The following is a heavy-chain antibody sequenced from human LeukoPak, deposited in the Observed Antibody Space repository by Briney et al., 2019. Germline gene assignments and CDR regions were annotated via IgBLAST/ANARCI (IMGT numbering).Heavy chain of an antibody. CDR3: ARFAKSYYYMDV. V-gene: IGHV4-38-2*02. CDR1: GYSISSGYY. Sequence: SETLSLTCSVSGYSISSGYYWGWIRQPPGKGLEWIGSIYHSGSTYYNPSLKSRVTISVDTSKNQFSLKLSSVTAADTAVYYCARFAKSYYYMDVWGKGTTVTVSS. CDR2: IYHSGST. J-gene: IGHJ6*03.